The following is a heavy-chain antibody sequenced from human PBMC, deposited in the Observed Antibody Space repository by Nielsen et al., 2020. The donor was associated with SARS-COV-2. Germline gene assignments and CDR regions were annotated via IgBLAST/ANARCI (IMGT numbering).Heavy chain of an antibody. V-gene: IGHV1-2*04. CDR1: GYTFTGYY. D-gene: IGHD4-23*01. Sequence: ASVKVSCKASGYTFTGYYMHWVRQAPGQGLEWMGWINPNSGGTNYAQKFQGWVTMTRDTSISTAYMELSRLRSDDTAVYYCARGDYGGNSGWFDPWGQGTLVTVSS. CDR2: INPNSGGT. CDR3: ARGDYGGNSGWFDP. J-gene: IGHJ5*02.